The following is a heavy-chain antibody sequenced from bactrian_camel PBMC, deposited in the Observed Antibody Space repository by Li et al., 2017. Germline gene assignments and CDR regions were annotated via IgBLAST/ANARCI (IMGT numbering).Heavy chain of an antibody. CDR2: IDTYAHT. CDR1: KYTYNPYC. CDR3: AADRVCPWNPSYIWS. D-gene: IGHD2*01. Sequence: VQLVESGGGSVQAGGSLRLSCVAPKYTYNPYCMAWFRQAPGKERERVATIDTYAHTSYAGSVKGRFTISQDNAKNTLYLQMNSLKPEDTALYYCAADRVCPWNPSYIWSWGQGTQVTVS. J-gene: IGHJ6*01. V-gene: IGHV3S26*01.